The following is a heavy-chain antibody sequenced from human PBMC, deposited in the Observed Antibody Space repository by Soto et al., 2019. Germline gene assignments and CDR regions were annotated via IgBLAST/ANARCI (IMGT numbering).Heavy chain of an antibody. CDR3: ARRSGYSGSLDAFDI. D-gene: IGHD5-12*01. J-gene: IGHJ3*02. V-gene: IGHV3-13*01. CDR2: IGTAGDT. CDR1: GFTFSSYD. Sequence: GGSLRLSCAASGFTFSSYDMHWVRQATGKGLEWVSAIGTAGDTYYPGSVKGRFTISRENAKNSLYLQMNSLRAGDTAVYYCARRSGYSGSLDAFDIWGQGTMVTVS.